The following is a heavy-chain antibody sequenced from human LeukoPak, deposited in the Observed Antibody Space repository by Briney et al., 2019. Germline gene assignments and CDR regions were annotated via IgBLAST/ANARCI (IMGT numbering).Heavy chain of an antibody. CDR1: GFTSSSYD. J-gene: IGHJ6*02. CDR3: ARSSSYDFWSGRPYGMDV. Sequence: GGSLRLSCAASGFTSSSYDMHWVRQATGKGLEWVSAIGTAGDTYYPGSVKGRFTISRENAKNSLYLQMNSLRAGDTAVYYCARSSSYDFWSGRPYGMDVWGQGTTVTVSS. D-gene: IGHD3-3*01. V-gene: IGHV3-13*01. CDR2: IGTAGDT.